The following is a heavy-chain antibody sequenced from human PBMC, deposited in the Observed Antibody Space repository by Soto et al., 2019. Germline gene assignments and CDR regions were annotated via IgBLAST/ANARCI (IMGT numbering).Heavy chain of an antibody. CDR2: IYYKGCT. V-gene: IGHV4-59*01. CDR1: GGSISSYY. CDR3: TTFNWYFDL. J-gene: IGHJ2*01. Sequence: QVQLQESGPGLVKPSETLSLTCTVSGGSISSYYWSWIRQPPGKGLEWIGYIYYKGCTNYTPSLKCRXTXTVDTCTNRFSLKLSSVTAADTAMYYSTTFNWYFDLWGRGTLVTVSS.